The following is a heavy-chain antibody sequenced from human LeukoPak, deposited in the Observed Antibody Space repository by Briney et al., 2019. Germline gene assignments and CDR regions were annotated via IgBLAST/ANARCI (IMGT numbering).Heavy chain of an antibody. D-gene: IGHD2-2*01. CDR2: IYSGGST. V-gene: IGHV3-53*01. J-gene: IGHJ4*02. CDR1: GFTVSSNY. Sequence: PGGSLRLSCAASGFTVSSNYMSWVRQAPGKGLEWVSVIYSGGSTYYADSVKGRFTISRDNSKNTLYLQMNSLRAEDTAVYYCASSSSYDLNFDYWGQGTLVTVPS. CDR3: ASSSSYDLNFDY.